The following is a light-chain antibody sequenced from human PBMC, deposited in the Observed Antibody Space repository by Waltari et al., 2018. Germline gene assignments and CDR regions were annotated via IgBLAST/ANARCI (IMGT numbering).Light chain of an antibody. Sequence: DIQMTQSPSSLSASVGDIVTITCRASQGISNSLAWYQQKPGKAPKLLLDASSTLESGVPSRFSGSGSGTDYTLTISSLQPEDFATYYCEQYFSTPPYTFGQGTKLEI. V-gene: IGKV1-NL1*01. CDR2: ASS. CDR3: EQYFSTPPYT. J-gene: IGKJ2*01. CDR1: QGISNS.